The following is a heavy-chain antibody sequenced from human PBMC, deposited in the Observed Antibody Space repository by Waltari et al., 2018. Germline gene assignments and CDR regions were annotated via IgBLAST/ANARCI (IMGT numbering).Heavy chain of an antibody. J-gene: IGHJ5*02. CDR1: GYTFTGYY. Sequence: QVQLVQSGAEVKKPGASVKVSCKASGYTFTGYYMHWVRQAPGQGLEWMGWINPNNGGTNYAQKFQGRVTMTRDTSISTAYMELSRLRSDDTAVYYCARAYSSSDSGWFDPWGQGTLVTVSS. D-gene: IGHD6-13*01. CDR2: INPNNGGT. CDR3: ARAYSSSDSGWFDP. V-gene: IGHV1-2*02.